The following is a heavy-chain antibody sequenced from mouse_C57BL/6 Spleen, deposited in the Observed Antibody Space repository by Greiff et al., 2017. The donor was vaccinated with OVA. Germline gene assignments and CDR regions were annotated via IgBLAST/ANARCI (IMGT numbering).Heavy chain of an antibody. Sequence: EVNVVESGGGLVKPGGSLKLSCAASGFTFSSYAMSWVRQTPEKRLEWVATISDGGSYTYYPDNVKGRFTISRDNAKNNLYLQMSHLKSEDTAMYYCASLDWDDYAMDYWGQGTSVTVSS. CDR1: GFTFSSYA. J-gene: IGHJ4*01. V-gene: IGHV5-4*03. CDR2: ISDGGSYT. CDR3: ASLDWDDYAMDY. D-gene: IGHD4-1*01.